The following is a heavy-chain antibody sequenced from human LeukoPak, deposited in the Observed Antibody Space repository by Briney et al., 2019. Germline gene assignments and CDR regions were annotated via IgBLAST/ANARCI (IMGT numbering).Heavy chain of an antibody. V-gene: IGHV3-23*01. J-gene: IGHJ4*02. CDR2: ISSGGDTT. CDR3: AISGGYWAWAH. CDR1: GFTFNNYA. D-gene: IGHD1-26*01. Sequence: WGSLRLSCAASGFTFNNYAMSWVHQVPGRGLEWVSAISSGGDTTYYADSVKGRFTISRDNSKNTLYIQMNSLRAEDTAVYYCAISGGYWAWAHWGQGTLVTVSS.